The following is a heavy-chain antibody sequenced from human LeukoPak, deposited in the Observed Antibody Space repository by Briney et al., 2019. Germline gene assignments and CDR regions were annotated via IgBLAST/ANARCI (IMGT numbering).Heavy chain of an antibody. Sequence: RPSETLSLTCTVSGGSITSNIYYLGWIRQPPGKGLEWIGSLYYTGSTYYNPSLKSRVTISVDTSKNQVSLKLTSVTAADTAVDYCARAPDIMYAFDIWGQGTMVTVSS. CDR2: LYYTGST. CDR1: GGSITSNIYY. J-gene: IGHJ3*02. CDR3: ARAPDIMYAFDI. D-gene: IGHD5/OR15-5a*01. V-gene: IGHV4-39*01.